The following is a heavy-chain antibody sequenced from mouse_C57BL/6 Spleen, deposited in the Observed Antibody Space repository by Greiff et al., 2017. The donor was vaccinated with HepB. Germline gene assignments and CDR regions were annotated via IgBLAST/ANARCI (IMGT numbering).Heavy chain of an antibody. CDR3: ARSEHYYFDY. J-gene: IGHJ2*01. CDR1: GYTFTSYW. CDR2: IHPNSGST. V-gene: IGHV1-64*01. Sequence: VQLQQPGAELVKPGASVKLTCKASGYTFTSYWMHWVKQRPGQGLEWIGMIHPNSGSTNYNEKFKSKATLTVDKSSSTAYMQLSSLTSEDSAVYYCARSEHYYFDYWGQGTTLTVSS.